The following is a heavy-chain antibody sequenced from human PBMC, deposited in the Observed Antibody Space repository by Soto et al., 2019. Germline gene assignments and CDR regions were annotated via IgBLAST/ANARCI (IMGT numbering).Heavy chain of an antibody. Sequence: GGSLRLSCAASGFTFSSYSMNWVRQAPGKGLEWVSYISSSSSTIYYADSVKGRFTISRDNAKNSLYLQMNSLRAEDTAVYYCARSTGTTLLYYYYYMDVWGKGTTVTVSS. CDR3: ARSTGTTLLYYYYYMDV. CDR1: GFTFSSYS. D-gene: IGHD1-1*01. CDR2: ISSSSSTI. V-gene: IGHV3-48*01. J-gene: IGHJ6*03.